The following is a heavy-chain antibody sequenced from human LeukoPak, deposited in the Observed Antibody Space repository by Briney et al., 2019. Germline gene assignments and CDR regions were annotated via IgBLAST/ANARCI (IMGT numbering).Heavy chain of an antibody. V-gene: IGHV4-4*02. CDR1: GGSISSNNW. Sequence: SETLSLTCAVSGGSISSNNWWSWVRKPPGKALKWIGAISHSGSTVYTPSLKSRVTISVDKSKNHFSLKLSSVTAADTAVYYCARNMVGETTFDYWGEGTLVTVSS. D-gene: IGHD2/OR15-2a*01. CDR3: ARNMVGETTFDY. J-gene: IGHJ4*02. CDR2: ISHSGST.